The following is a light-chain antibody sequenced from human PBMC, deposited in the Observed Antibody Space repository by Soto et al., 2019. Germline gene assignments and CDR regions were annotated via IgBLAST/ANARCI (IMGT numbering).Light chain of an antibody. V-gene: IGLV2-14*01. CDR1: RSDVGGYNY. CDR2: EVS. CDR3: SSYTSSSTRV. Sequence: QSALTQPASVSGSPGQSFTISCTGTRSDVGGYNYVSWYQQHPGKAPKLMIYEVSNRPSGVSNRFSGSKSGNTASLTISGLQAEDEADYYCSSYTSSSTRVFGGRTKLTVL. J-gene: IGLJ3*02.